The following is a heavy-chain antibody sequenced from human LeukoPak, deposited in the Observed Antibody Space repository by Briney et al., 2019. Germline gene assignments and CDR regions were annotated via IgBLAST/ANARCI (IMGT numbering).Heavy chain of an antibody. Sequence: ASVKVSCKASGYTFTSYGISWVRQAPGQGLEWMGWMSPYNGNTNYAQKLQGRVTMTTDTSTSTAYMELRSLRSDDTAVYYCARESHYYDSSGYNSGAFDIWGQGTMVTVSS. CDR3: ARESHYYDSSGYNSGAFDI. J-gene: IGHJ3*02. V-gene: IGHV1-18*01. CDR1: GYTFTSYG. D-gene: IGHD3-22*01. CDR2: MSPYNGNT.